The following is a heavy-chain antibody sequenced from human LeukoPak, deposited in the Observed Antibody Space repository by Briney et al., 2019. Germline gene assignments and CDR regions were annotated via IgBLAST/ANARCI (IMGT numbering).Heavy chain of an antibody. CDR3: ARGGSGAGSYVGTDY. CDR1: VGSISRGDFY. CDR2: IYYSGST. V-gene: IGHV4-30-4*01. D-gene: IGHD3-10*01. Sequence: PAETLSLTCAPSVGSISRGDFYWSWIRQPPGKGLEWIGYIYYSGSTYYNPSLKSRVTISVDTSKNQFSLKLSAVTAADTAVYSCARGGSGAGSYVGTDYWGQGILVTVSS. J-gene: IGHJ4*02.